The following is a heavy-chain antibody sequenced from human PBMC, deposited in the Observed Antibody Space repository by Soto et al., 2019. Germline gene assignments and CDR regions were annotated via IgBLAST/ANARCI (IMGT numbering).Heavy chain of an antibody. CDR3: AKDMRPDDVWDFDY. CDR2: VSQDGTA. V-gene: IGHV3-23*01. Sequence: VQLLGSGGGLAQPGGSLRLSCAASGFTFSTYTMDWVRQAPGRGPEWVAGVSQDGTAHYADSVKGRFTISRDNSRDTVYLQMITLRGEDTAVYYCAKDMRPDDVWDFDYWGQGTLVTVSS. CDR1: GFTFSTYT. D-gene: IGHD2-2*01. J-gene: IGHJ4*02.